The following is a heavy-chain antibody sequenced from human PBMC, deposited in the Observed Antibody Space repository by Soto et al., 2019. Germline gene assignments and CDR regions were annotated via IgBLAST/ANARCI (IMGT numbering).Heavy chain of an antibody. J-gene: IGHJ5*02. CDR2: VNYSGST. D-gene: IGHD1-26*01. Sequence: SETLSLTCAVYGGSIVGYFNNYYWSWIRQTPGKGLEWIGEVNYSGSTNHNPPLKRRVTISVDTSKNQISLKMKSVTAADTGVYFCARGHPRSVLSTSLTTAYYFDPWGQGTPVTVSS. CDR1: GGSIVGYF. V-gene: IGHV4-34*01. CDR3: ARGHPRSVLSTSLTTAYYFDP.